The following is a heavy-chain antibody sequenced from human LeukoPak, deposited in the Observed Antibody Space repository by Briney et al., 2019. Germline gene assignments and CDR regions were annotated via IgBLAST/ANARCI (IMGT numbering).Heavy chain of an antibody. V-gene: IGHV1-24*01. CDR1: GYTLTELS. D-gene: IGHD6-6*01. Sequence: ASVKVSCKVSGYTLTELSMHWVRQAPRKGLEWMGGFDPEDGETIYAQKFQGRVTMTEDTSTDTAYMELSSLRSEDTAVYYCATALYSSSSNVDYWGQGTLVTVSS. CDR3: ATALYSSSSNVDY. CDR2: FDPEDGET. J-gene: IGHJ4*02.